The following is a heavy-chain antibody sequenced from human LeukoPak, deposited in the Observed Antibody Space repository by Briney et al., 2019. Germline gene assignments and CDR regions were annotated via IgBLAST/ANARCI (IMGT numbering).Heavy chain of an antibody. CDR2: IKQDGSAK. V-gene: IGHV3-7*03. D-gene: IGHD2-21*02. CDR3: AKEGDWTHEY. CDR1: GFSFSTNW. Sequence: GGSLRLSCAASGFSFSTNWMDWIRQAPGKGLEWVANIKQDGSAKHYVDSARGRFTISRDNAKDSLYLQMSSLTVEDTAVYYCAKEGDWTHEYWGQGTLVTVSS. J-gene: IGHJ4*02.